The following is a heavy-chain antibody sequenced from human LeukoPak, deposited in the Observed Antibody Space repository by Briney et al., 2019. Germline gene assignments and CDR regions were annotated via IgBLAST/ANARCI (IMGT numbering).Heavy chain of an antibody. J-gene: IGHJ4*02. CDR3: ARERLQLRTLDY. Sequence: ASVKVSCKASGGTFSSYAISWVRQAPGQGLEWMGRIIPILGIANYAQKFQGRVTITADKSTSTAYMELSSLRSEDTAVYYCARERLQLRTLDYWGQGTLVTVSS. V-gene: IGHV1-69*04. CDR2: IIPILGIA. CDR1: GGTFSSYA. D-gene: IGHD5-24*01.